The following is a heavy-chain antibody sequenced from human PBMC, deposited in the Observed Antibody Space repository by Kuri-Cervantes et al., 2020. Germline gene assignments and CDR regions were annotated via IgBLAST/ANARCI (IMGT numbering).Heavy chain of an antibody. CDR1: GGSISSYY. Sequence: SETLSLTCTVSGGSISSYYWSWIRQPPGKGLEWIGYIYYSGSTNYNPSLKSRVTISVDTSKNQFSLKLSSVTAADTAVYYCARGTTATHIYYYYGMDVWGQGTTVTVSS. CDR2: IYYSGST. CDR3: ARGTTATHIYYYYGMDV. D-gene: IGHD4-17*01. J-gene: IGHJ6*02. V-gene: IGHV4-59*01.